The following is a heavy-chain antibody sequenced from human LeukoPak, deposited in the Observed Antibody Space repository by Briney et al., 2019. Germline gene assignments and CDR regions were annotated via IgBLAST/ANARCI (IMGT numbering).Heavy chain of an antibody. D-gene: IGHD4-23*01. Sequence: GGSLRLSCAASGFTFYAYAMTWVRQAPGKGLEWVSGIGGSGDSTIYADSVRGRFTISRDNSKDTLYLQMNSLRAEDTAVYYCAIRRWDYWGQGTLVTVSS. CDR3: AIRRWDY. J-gene: IGHJ4*02. V-gene: IGHV3-23*01. CDR1: GFTFYAYA. CDR2: IGGSGDST.